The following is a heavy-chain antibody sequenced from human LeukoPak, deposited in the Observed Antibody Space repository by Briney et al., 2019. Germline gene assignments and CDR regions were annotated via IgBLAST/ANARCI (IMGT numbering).Heavy chain of an antibody. CDR3: ARGGDRRCFDY. CDR1: GGSISNGGYY. Sequence: SETLSLTCTVSGGSISNGGYYWSWIRQHPGKGLEWIGYIYDSGTTYYNPALQSRVTISVDTSDNQFSLKLRSLTAADTAVYYCARGGDRRCFDYWGQGTLVTVSS. CDR2: IYDSGTT. J-gene: IGHJ4*02. V-gene: IGHV4-31*03. D-gene: IGHD1-14*01.